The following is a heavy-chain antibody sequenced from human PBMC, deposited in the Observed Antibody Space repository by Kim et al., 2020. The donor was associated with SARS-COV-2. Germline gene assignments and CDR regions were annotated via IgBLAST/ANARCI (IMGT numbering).Heavy chain of an antibody. CDR1: GFPFSDYA. V-gene: IGHV3-23*01. CDR3: AMDKTTWVPPAWFVS. J-gene: IGHJ5*01. D-gene: IGHD2-2*03. CDR2: ISGSGKTK. Sequence: GGSLRLSCVASGFPFSDYAMNWVRQAPGKGLEWVAGISGSGKTKYDADSVKGRFSISRDNSKNMLFLQMNSLRVEDTARYYWAMDKTTWVPPAWFVSWGQVTVVVVS.